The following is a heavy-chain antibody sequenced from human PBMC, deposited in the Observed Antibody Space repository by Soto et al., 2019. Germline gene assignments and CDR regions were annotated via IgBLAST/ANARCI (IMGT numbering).Heavy chain of an antibody. D-gene: IGHD5-12*01. Sequence: QVQLQQWGAGLLKPSETLSLNCAVNGGSLSGYYWSWIRQPPGKGLEWIGEIKDGGRTNYSPSLKRRATISSDTSINQFSLRLYSVTAADTGVYYCARGQEGVVATHWDQGTLVTVSS. J-gene: IGHJ4*02. V-gene: IGHV4-34*01. CDR1: GGSLSGYY. CDR3: ARGQEGVVATH. CDR2: IKDGGRT.